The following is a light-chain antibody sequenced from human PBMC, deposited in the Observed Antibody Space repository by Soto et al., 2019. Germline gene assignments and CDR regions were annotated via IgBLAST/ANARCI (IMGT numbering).Light chain of an antibody. Sequence: EIVMTQSPDTLSVSPGERATLYCRASQSLSSVELAWYQQKPGQAPRLLIYGASTRATGIPATFSGSGSGTEFTLTISNLQAEDFAVYYCQQYRTWPLTFGQGTRLQIK. CDR2: GAS. CDR3: QQYRTWPLT. CDR1: QSLSSV. J-gene: IGKJ5*01. V-gene: IGKV3-15*01.